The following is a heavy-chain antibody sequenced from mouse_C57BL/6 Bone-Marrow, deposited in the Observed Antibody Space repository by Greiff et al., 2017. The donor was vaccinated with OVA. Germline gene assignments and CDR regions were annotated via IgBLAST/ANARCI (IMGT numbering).Heavy chain of an antibody. CDR1: EYEFPSHD. CDR3: ARHVLYYYGSSYDYFDY. V-gene: IGHV5-2*01. CDR2: INSDGGST. D-gene: IGHD1-1*01. Sequence: EVKLVESGGGLVQPGESLKLSCESNEYEFPSHDMSWVRKTPEKRLELVAAINSDGGSTYYPDTMERRFIISRDNTKKTLYLQMSSLRSEDTALYYCARHVLYYYGSSYDYFDYWGQGTTLTVSS. J-gene: IGHJ2*01.